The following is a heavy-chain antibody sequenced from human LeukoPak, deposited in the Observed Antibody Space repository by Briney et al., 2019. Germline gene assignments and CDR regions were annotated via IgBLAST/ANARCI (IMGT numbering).Heavy chain of an antibody. CDR1: GGTFSSYA. J-gene: IGHJ5*02. D-gene: IGHD6-13*01. Sequence: ASVKVSCKASGGTFSSYAISWVRQAPGQGLEWMGGVIPIFGTANYAQKFQGRVTITADKSTSTAYMELSSLRSEDTAVYYCARGGHTSRGNWFDPWGQGTLVTVSS. CDR3: ARGGHTSRGNWFDP. CDR2: VIPIFGTA. V-gene: IGHV1-69*06.